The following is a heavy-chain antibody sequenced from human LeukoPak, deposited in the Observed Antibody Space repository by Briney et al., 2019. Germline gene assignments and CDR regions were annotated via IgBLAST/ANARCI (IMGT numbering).Heavy chain of an antibody. D-gene: IGHD3-22*01. V-gene: IGHV4-59*01. CDR3: ARLPDHYDSSGYY. CDR2: IYYSGST. Sequence: PSETLSLTCTVSGGSISRYYWSWIRQPPGKGLEWIGYIYYSGSTNYNPSLKSRVTISVDTSKNQFSLKLSSVTAADTAVYYCARLPDHYDSSGYYWGQGTLVTVSS. CDR1: GGSISRYY. J-gene: IGHJ4*02.